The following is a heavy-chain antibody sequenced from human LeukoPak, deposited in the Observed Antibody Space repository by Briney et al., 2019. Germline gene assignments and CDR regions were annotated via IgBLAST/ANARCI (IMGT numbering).Heavy chain of an antibody. CDR3: ARVNVVVPAVTSSGRCFDY. CDR2: INPNSGGT. Sequence: VASVKVSCKASGYTFTGYYMHWVRQAPGQGLEWMGWINPNSGGTNYAQKFQGRVTMTRDTSISTVYMELSRLRSDDTAVYYCARVNVVVPAVTSSGRCFDYWGQGTLVTVS. D-gene: IGHD2-2*01. CDR1: GYTFTGYY. V-gene: IGHV1-2*02. J-gene: IGHJ4*02.